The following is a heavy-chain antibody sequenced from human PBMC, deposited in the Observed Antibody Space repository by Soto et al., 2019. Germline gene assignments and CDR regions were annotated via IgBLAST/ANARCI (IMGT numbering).Heavy chain of an antibody. CDR1: GGSISSGGYY. D-gene: IGHD3-16*01. CDR2: IYYSGST. V-gene: IGHV4-31*03. J-gene: IGHJ4*02. Sequence: SETLSLTCTVSGGSISSGGYYWSWIRQHPGKGLEWIGYIYYSGSTYYNPSLKSRVTITVDTSKNQFSLKLSSVTASDTAVYYCAGDRLSYDSYFEYWGQGTFFSIS. CDR3: AGDRLSYDSYFEY.